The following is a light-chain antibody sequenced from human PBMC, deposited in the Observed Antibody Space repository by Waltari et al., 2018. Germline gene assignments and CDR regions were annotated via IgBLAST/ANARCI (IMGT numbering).Light chain of an antibody. CDR2: WAS. V-gene: IGKV4-1*01. CDR1: QIVLYSSNNKNY. CDR3: QQYYTSPQT. Sequence: DVVMTQSPDSLAVSLGERATINCKSSQIVLYSSNNKNYLAWFQKKPGQPPKLLIYWASTRESGVPDRFSGSGSGTDFTLTISSLQAEDVAVYYCQQYYTSPQTFGQGTKLEIK. J-gene: IGKJ2*01.